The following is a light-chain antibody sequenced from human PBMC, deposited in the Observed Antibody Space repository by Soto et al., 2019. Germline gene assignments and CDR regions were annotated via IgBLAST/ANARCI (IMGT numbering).Light chain of an antibody. CDR3: QQYNNWWT. V-gene: IGKV3-20*01. CDR1: QSVSSSF. J-gene: IGKJ1*01. CDR2: GAS. Sequence: EIVFTQSPGTLSLSPGERATLSCRASQSVSSSFLAWYQQKPGKAPRLLIYGASSRATGIPDRLSGSGSGTDFTFTIRRLEPEDFAVYYCQQYNNWWTFGQGTKVDIK.